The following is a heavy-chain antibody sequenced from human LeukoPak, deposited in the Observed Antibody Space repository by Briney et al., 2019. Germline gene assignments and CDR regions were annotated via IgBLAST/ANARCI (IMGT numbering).Heavy chain of an antibody. CDR2: IYHDGRI. CDR1: GYSITNGYY. Sequence: PSETLSLTCTVSGYSITNGYYWGWIRQPPGKGLEWIGSIYHDGRIDYNPSLKSRVTISRDTSNDQFSLKLSSVTAADTAMYYCARRSSTTVTTRYYYMDVWGKGTTVTVSS. J-gene: IGHJ6*03. D-gene: IGHD4-11*01. CDR3: ARRSSTTVTTRYYYMDV. V-gene: IGHV4-38-2*02.